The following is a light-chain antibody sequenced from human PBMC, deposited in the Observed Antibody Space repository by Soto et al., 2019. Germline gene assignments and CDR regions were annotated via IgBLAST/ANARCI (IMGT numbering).Light chain of an antibody. CDR3: QSYASSLSASV. V-gene: IGLV1-40*01. J-gene: IGLJ2*01. CDR1: SSNIGAGYD. Sequence: QSVLTQPPSVSGAPGQRVTISCTGSSSNIGAGYDVHWYQQLPGTAPNLLIYGNSNRPSGVPDRFSGSKSGTSASLAITGLQAEDEADYYCQSYASSLSASVFGGGTKLTVL. CDR2: GNS.